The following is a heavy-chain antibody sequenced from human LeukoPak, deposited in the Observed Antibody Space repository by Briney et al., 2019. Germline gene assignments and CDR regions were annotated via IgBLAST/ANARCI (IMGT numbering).Heavy chain of an antibody. J-gene: IGHJ4*02. Sequence: GASLKVSCKASGYTFTGYDINWVRQATGQGLEWMGWMNPNSGNTGYAQKFQGRVTMTRNTSISTAYMELSSLRSEDTAVYYCARGPFVTMVRGVDDYWGQGTLVTVSS. D-gene: IGHD3-10*01. CDR1: GYTFTGYD. CDR3: ARGPFVTMVRGVDDY. CDR2: MNPNSGNT. V-gene: IGHV1-8*01.